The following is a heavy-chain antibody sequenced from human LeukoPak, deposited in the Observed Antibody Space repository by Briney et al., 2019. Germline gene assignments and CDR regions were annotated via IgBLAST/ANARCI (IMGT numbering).Heavy chain of an antibody. CDR2: ISSSSSYI. D-gene: IGHD3-22*01. J-gene: IGHJ3*02. CDR3: ARDRAGFYDSTGYCYDAFDI. CDR1: GFTFSSYS. V-gene: IGHV3-21*01. Sequence: GGSLRLPCAASGFTFSSYSMNWVRQAPGKGLEWVSSISSSSSYISYADSVKGRFTISRDNAKNSLYLQMNSLRAEDTAVYYCARDRAGFYDSTGYCYDAFDIWGQGTVVTVSS.